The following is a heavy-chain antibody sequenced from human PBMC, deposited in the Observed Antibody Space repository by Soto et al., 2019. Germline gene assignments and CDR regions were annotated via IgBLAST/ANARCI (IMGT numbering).Heavy chain of an antibody. Sequence: ASVKVSCKVSRYTLTELSMHWVRQAPGKGLEWMGGFDPEDGETIYAQRFQGRVTMTEDTSTDTAYMELSSLRSEDTAVYYCATYVLRYFDWCFGYWGQGTLVAVSS. V-gene: IGHV1-24*01. J-gene: IGHJ4*02. D-gene: IGHD3-9*01. CDR2: FDPEDGET. CDR3: ATYVLRYFDWCFGY. CDR1: RYTLTELS.